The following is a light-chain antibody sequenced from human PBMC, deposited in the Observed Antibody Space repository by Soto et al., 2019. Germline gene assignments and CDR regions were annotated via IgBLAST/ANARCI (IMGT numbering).Light chain of an antibody. Sequence: EVALTQSPATLSLSPGERATLSCRASQSVSPYLAWYQQKPGQAPRLLIYEASNRATGIPARFSGSGSGTDFTITISSLEPEDFAVYYCQQRSSGVTFGGGTKVESK. V-gene: IGKV3-11*01. CDR2: EAS. CDR1: QSVSPY. CDR3: QQRSSGVT. J-gene: IGKJ4*01.